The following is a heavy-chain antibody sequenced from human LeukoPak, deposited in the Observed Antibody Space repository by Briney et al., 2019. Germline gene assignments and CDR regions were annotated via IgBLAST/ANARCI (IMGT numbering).Heavy chain of an antibody. V-gene: IGHV3-30*19. D-gene: IGHD1-26*01. CDR2: ISYDGSNK. CDR1: GFTFSSYG. Sequence: PGGSLRLSCAASGFTFSSYGMHWVRQAPGKGLEWVAVISYDGSNKYYADSVKGRFTISRDDSKNTLYLQMNSLRAEDTAVYYCARDVGALPRGGAFDIWGQGTMVTVSS. J-gene: IGHJ3*02. CDR3: ARDVGALPRGGAFDI.